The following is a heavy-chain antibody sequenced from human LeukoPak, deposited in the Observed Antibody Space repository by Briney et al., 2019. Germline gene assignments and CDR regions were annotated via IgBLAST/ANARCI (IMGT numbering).Heavy chain of an antibody. Sequence: GGSLRLSCAASGFTFSSYWMHWVRQAPGKGLVWVSRINSDGSSTNYADSVKGRFTISRGNAENTLYLQMNSLRAEDTAVYYCARKAAGLTFDYWGQGTLVTVSS. V-gene: IGHV3-74*01. CDR3: ARKAAGLTFDY. D-gene: IGHD6-13*01. J-gene: IGHJ4*02. CDR2: INSDGSST. CDR1: GFTFSSYW.